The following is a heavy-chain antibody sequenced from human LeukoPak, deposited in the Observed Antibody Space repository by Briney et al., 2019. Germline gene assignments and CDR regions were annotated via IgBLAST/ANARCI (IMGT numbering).Heavy chain of an antibody. Sequence: PSETLSLTCTVSGYSISSGYYWGWVRQPPGKGLEWIGIIYHSGRTDYNPSLKSRVTISEDTSKNQFSLKLSSVTAADTAVYYCARRHYYARKYYFDYWGQGTLVTVSS. V-gene: IGHV4-38-2*02. D-gene: IGHD3-10*01. CDR2: IYHSGRT. CDR3: ARRHYYARKYYFDY. J-gene: IGHJ4*02. CDR1: GYSISSGYY.